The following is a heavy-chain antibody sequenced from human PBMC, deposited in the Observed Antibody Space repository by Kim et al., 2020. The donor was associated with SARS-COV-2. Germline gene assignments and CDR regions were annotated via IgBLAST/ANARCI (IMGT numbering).Heavy chain of an antibody. V-gene: IGHV4-39*01. CDR1: GGSISSSNYY. D-gene: IGHD5-12*01. CDR3: VRQPPDGYFAFDI. J-gene: IGHJ3*02. CDR2: INYSGTT. Sequence: SETLSLTCTVSGGSISSSNYYWAWIRQPPGKELEWIGSINYSGTTYYNLSLKSRVTISVDTSRNQFSLKLTSVTAADAAVLYCVRQPPDGYFAFDIWGQGTMVSVSS.